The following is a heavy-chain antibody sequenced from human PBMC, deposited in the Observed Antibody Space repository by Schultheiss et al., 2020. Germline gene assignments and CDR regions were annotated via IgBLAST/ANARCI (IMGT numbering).Heavy chain of an antibody. J-gene: IGHJ4*02. D-gene: IGHD6-19*01. Sequence: GGSLRLSCSASGFTFSSYAMHWVRQAPGKGLEWVAVISYDGSNKYYADSVKGRFTISRDNSKNTLYLQMNSLRAEDTAVYYCAKQQWLVGYWGQGTLVTVSS. CDR2: ISYDGSNK. CDR3: AKQQWLVGY. CDR1: GFTFSSYA. V-gene: IGHV3-30*07.